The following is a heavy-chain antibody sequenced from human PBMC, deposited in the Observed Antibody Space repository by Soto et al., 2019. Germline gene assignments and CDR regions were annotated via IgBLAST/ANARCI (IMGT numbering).Heavy chain of an antibody. CDR1: GYTFTSYA. CDR2: INAGNGNT. D-gene: IGHD2-15*01. J-gene: IGHJ6*02. Sequence: ASVKGSCKASGYTFTSYAMHWVRQATGQRLEWMGWINAGNGNTKYSQKFQGRVTITRDTSASTAYMELSSLRSEDTAVYYCARRGPYSYYYYGMDVWGQGTTVTVSS. CDR3: ARRGPYSYYYYGMDV. V-gene: IGHV1-3*01.